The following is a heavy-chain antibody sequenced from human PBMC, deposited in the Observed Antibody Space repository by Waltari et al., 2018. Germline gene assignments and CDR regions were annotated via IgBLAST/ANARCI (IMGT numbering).Heavy chain of an antibody. J-gene: IGHJ4*02. CDR3: ARENRGRSYSHFDY. Sequence: QVQLQESGPGLVKPSETLSLTCTVSGGSISNYFWSWIRQPAGKGLEWIGRIYTSENTNSNPPLKSRVTMSVDTSKNQFSLKLNSVTAADTAVYYCARENRGRSYSHFDYWGQGTLVTVSS. V-gene: IGHV4-4*07. CDR2: IYTSENT. D-gene: IGHD1-26*01. CDR1: GGSISNYF.